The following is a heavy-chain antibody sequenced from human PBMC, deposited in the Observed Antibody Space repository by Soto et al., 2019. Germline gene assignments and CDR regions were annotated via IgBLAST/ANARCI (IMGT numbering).Heavy chain of an antibody. CDR2: TKSKPNNYAT. J-gene: IGHJ6*03. V-gene: IGHV3-73*01. CDR3: SRQASDFWSGKPQYYMDV. CDR1: GFTLRASA. Sequence: EVQLVESGGGLVQPGGSLKLSGAAPGFTLRASAIHGFRRASGKGRKWVGRTKSKPNNYATAYGASVKGRFTTSRDDSKNTAYLQMNSLNTEDTAVYYCSRQASDFWSGKPQYYMDVWGKGTTVTVSS. D-gene: IGHD3-3*01.